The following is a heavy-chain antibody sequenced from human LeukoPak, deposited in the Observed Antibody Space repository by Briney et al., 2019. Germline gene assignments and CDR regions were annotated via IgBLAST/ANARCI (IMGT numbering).Heavy chain of an antibody. CDR2: INPNSGGT. CDR3: ARDRVAAVPSFDS. D-gene: IGHD6-13*01. V-gene: IGHV1-2*02. CDR1: VYTFTGYY. Sequence: ASVKVSCKASVYTFTGYYMHWVRQAPGQGLEWMGWINPNSGGTNYAQKFQGRVTMTRDTSISTAYMELSRLRSDDTAVYYCARDRVAAVPSFDSWGQGTLVTVSS. J-gene: IGHJ5*01.